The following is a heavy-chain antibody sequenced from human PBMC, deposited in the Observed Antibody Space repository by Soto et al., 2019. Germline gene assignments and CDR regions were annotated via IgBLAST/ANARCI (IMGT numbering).Heavy chain of an antibody. J-gene: IGHJ3*02. Sequence: GASVKVSCKASGYTFTSYAMHWVRQAPGQRLGWMGWINAGNGNTKYSQKFQGRVTITRDTSASTAYMELSSLRSEDTAVYYCASVGFMIKFGGVTPYAFDIWGQGTMVTVSS. CDR1: GYTFTSYA. D-gene: IGHD3-16*01. V-gene: IGHV1-3*01. CDR2: INAGNGNT. CDR3: ASVGFMIKFGGVTPYAFDI.